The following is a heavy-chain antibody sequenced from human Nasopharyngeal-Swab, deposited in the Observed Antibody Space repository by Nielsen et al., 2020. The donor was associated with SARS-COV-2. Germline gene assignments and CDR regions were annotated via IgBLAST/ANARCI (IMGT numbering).Heavy chain of an antibody. CDR2: ISYDGSNK. CDR1: RFTFSSYA. CDR3: ARVLKHQSSPDY. V-gene: IGHV3-30-3*01. D-gene: IGHD3-16*01. J-gene: IGHJ4*02. Sequence: GGSLRLSCAASRFTFSSYAMHWVRQAPGKGLEWVAVISYDGSNKYYADSVKGRFTISRDNSKNTLYLQMNSLRAEDTAVYYCARVLKHQSSPDYWGQGTLVTVSS.